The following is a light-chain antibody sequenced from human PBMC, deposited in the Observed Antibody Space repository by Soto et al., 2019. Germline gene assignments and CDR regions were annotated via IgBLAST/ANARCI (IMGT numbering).Light chain of an antibody. V-gene: IGKV3-20*01. CDR2: AAS. CDR3: QQANSFPLT. J-gene: IGKJ4*01. Sequence: EIVLTQSPGTLSLSPGERATLSCRASQSISSSYLAWYQQKPGQAPRLLIYAASSRATGIPDRFSGSGSGTDFTLTISSLQPEDFATYYCQQANSFPLTFGGGTKVEIK. CDR1: QSISSSY.